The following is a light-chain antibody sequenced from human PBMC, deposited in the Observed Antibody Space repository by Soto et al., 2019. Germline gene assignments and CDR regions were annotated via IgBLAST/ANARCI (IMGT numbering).Light chain of an antibody. CDR1: QSVSSSY. V-gene: IGKV3-20*01. J-gene: IGKJ2*01. CDR3: QQYGSSPRT. Sequence: EIVLTQSPGTLSLSPGERATLSCRASQSVSSSYLAWYQQKPGQAPRLLIYGASSRATGIPDRFSGSGSGXDFTLTISRLEPEDFAVYYCQQYGSSPRTFGQGTKLEIK. CDR2: GAS.